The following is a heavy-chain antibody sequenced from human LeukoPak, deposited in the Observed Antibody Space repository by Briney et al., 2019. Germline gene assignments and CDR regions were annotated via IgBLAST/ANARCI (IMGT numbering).Heavy chain of an antibody. Sequence: GESLKISCKGSGYSFTSFWIAWVRQMPGKGLEWMGIIYPGDSDTRYSPSFEGQVTFSADKSISTAYLQWSSLKASDTAMYYCARINSQTIDSWGQGTLLTVSS. CDR2: IYPGDSDT. D-gene: IGHD2/OR15-2a*01. J-gene: IGHJ4*02. CDR3: ARINSQTIDS. V-gene: IGHV5-51*01. CDR1: GYSFTSFW.